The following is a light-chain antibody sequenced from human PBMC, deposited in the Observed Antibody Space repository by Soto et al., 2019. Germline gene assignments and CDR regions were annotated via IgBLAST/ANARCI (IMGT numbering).Light chain of an antibody. Sequence: QSVLTQPPSVSAAPGQKVTISCSGSSSDMGNYAVSWYQQLPGTAPKLLIYENNKRPSGVADRFSGSKSGTSASLAITGLQAEDEADYYCQSYDSGLSDYLFGSGTKLTVL. CDR2: ENN. J-gene: IGLJ3*02. CDR1: SSDMGNYA. CDR3: QSYDSGLSDYL. V-gene: IGLV1-40*01.